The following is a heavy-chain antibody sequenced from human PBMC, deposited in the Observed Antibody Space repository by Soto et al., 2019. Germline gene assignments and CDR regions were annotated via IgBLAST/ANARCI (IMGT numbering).Heavy chain of an antibody. V-gene: IGHV4-31*03. J-gene: IGHJ4*02. CDR2: IYYSGST. CDR1: GGSISSGGYY. D-gene: IGHD1-7*01. CDR3: ARTSRGTGTKSVYFDY. Sequence: ASETLSLTCTVSGGSISSGGYYWSWIRQHPGKGLEWIGYIYYSGSTYYNPSLKSRVTISVDTSKNQFSLKLSSVTAADTAVYYCARTSRGTGTKSVYFDYWGQGTLVTVSS.